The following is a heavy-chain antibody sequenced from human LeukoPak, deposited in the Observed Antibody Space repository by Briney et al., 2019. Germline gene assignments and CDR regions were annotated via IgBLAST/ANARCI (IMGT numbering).Heavy chain of an antibody. CDR2: ISSSSSYI. CDR3: ARDDRGDHHLFDYGIGY. Sequence: GGSLRLSCVASGFTFSSYSMNWVRQAPGKGLEWVSSISSSSSYIYYADSVKGRFTISRDNAKNSLYLQMNSLRAEVTAVYYCARDDRGDHHLFDYGIGYWGQGTLVTVSS. CDR1: GFTFSSYS. J-gene: IGHJ4*02. D-gene: IGHD4-17*01. V-gene: IGHV3-21*01.